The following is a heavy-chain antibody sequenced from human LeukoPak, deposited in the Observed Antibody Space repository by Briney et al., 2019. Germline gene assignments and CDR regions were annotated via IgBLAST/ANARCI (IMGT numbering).Heavy chain of an antibody. J-gene: IGHJ4*02. CDR3: AKRDSSGYYYSDS. Sequence: GGSLRLSFAASGFTFRNSTISWVRQAPGKGLEWVSGITGSGDSTYYADSVKGRFATSRDNSKNTVCLQMNSLRAEDTAVYYCAKRDSSGYYYSDSWGQGALVTVSS. CDR2: ITGSGDST. D-gene: IGHD3-22*01. CDR1: GFTFRNST. V-gene: IGHV3-23*01.